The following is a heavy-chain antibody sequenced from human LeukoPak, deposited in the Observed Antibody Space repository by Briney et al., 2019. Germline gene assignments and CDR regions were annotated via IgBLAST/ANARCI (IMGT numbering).Heavy chain of an antibody. Sequence: GGSLRLSCAASGFTFSDYYMSWIRQAPGKGLEWVSYISSSGSTIYYADSVKGRFTISRDNAKNSLYLQMDSLRAEDTAVYYCARDRLLQLWFRTRFDPWGQETLVTVSS. CDR2: ISSSGSTI. J-gene: IGHJ5*02. CDR1: GFTFSDYY. D-gene: IGHD5-18*01. CDR3: ARDRLLQLWFRTRFDP. V-gene: IGHV3-11*01.